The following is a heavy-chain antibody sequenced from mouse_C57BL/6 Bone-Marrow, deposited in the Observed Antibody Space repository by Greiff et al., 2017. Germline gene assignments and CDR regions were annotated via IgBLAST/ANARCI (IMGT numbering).Heavy chain of an antibody. D-gene: IGHD2-1*01. J-gene: IGHJ4*01. V-gene: IGHV5-17*01. CDR1: GFTFSDYG. CDR3: ARFLLWDYYAMDY. Sequence: EVKLVESGGGLVKPGGSLKLSCAASGFTFSDYGMHWVRQAPEKGLEWVAYISSGSSTIYYADTVKGRFTISSDNAKNTLFLQMTSLRSEDTAMYYCARFLLWDYYAMDYWGQGTSVTGTS. CDR2: ISSGSSTI.